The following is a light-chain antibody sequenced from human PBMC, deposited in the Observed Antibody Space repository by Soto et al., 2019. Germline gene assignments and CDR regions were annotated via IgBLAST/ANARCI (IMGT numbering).Light chain of an antibody. V-gene: IGLV2-23*01. Sequence: QSVLTQPASVSGSPGQSITISCTGTSSDVGSSNLVSWYQQHPGKAPKLIIYEGSRRPSGVSGRFSGSKSGNTASLTISGLQSEDEADYYCCSFADSRTFYVFGTGTKLTVL. CDR1: SSDVGSSNL. CDR2: EGS. CDR3: CSFADSRTFYV. J-gene: IGLJ1*01.